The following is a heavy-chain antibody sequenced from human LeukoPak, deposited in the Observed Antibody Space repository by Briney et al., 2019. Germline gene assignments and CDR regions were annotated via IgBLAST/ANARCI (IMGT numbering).Heavy chain of an antibody. CDR3: ARELNMLQFKVPAAQGDY. V-gene: IGHV1-8*01. D-gene: IGHD2-2*01. Sequence: EASVKVSCKASGYTFTSYDINWVRQATGQGLEWMGWMNPNSGNTGYAQKFQGRVTMTRNTSISTAYMELSSLRSDDTAVYYCARELNMLQFKVPAAQGDYWGQGTLVTVSS. J-gene: IGHJ4*02. CDR1: GYTFTSYD. CDR2: MNPNSGNT.